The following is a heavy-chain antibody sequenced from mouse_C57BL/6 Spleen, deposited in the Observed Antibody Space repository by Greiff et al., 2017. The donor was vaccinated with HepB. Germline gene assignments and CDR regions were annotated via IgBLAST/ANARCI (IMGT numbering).Heavy chain of an antibody. D-gene: IGHD2-4*01. CDR2: INPNNGGT. V-gene: IGHV1-18*01. CDR1: GYTFTDYN. CDR3: AREGDYDDGLPYFDY. J-gene: IGHJ2*01. Sequence: VQLKQSGPELVKPGASVKIPCKASGYTFTDYNMDWVKQSHGKSLEWIGDINPNNGGTIYNQKFKGKATLTVDKSSSTAYMELRSLTSEDTAVYYCAREGDYDDGLPYFDYWGQGTTLTVSS.